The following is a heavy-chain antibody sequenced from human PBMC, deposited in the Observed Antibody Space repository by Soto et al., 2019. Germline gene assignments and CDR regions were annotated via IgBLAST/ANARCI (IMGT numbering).Heavy chain of an antibody. CDR2: INNDGSTT. J-gene: IGHJ4*01. CDR1: GFTFSNYW. CDR3: AINPGGYASY. V-gene: IGHV3-74*01. Sequence: EVQLVESGGGLVQPGGSLRLSCAASGFTFSNYWMHWVRQSPGKGPVWVSGINNDGSTTNYADSVKGRFTISRDNAKNTLYLQTSRLGAEHTTVFYCAINPGGYASYWGHGTLVTVSS. D-gene: IGHD3-16*01.